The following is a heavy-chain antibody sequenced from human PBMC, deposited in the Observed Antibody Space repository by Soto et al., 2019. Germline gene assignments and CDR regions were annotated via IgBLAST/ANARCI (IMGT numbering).Heavy chain of an antibody. J-gene: IGHJ5*02. Sequence: SETLSLTCAVYGGSFSGYYWSWIRQPPGKGLEWIGEINHSGSTNYNPSLKSRVTISVDTSKNQFSLKLSSVTAADTAVYYCARGSRNWFDPWGQGTLVTVSS. CDR3: ARGSRNWFDP. CDR2: INHSGST. CDR1: GGSFSGYY. V-gene: IGHV4-34*01.